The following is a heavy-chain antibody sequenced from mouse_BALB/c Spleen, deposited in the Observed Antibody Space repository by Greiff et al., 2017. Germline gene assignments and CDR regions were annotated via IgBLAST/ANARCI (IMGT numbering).Heavy chain of an antibody. Sequence: EVQLVESGGGLVKPGGSLKLSCAASGFTFSSYTMSWVRQTPEKRLEWVATISSGGSYTYYPDSVKGRFTISRDNAKNTLYLQTSSLKSEDTAMYYCTREAIYYDYDWFAYWGQGTLVTVSA. J-gene: IGHJ3*01. V-gene: IGHV5-6-4*01. CDR3: TREAIYYDYDWFAY. CDR2: ISSGGSYT. D-gene: IGHD2-4*01. CDR1: GFTFSSYT.